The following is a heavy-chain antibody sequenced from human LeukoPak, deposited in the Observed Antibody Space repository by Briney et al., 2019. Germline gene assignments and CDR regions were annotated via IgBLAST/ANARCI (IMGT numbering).Heavy chain of an antibody. D-gene: IGHD5-12*01. CDR1: GYSISSGYY. CDR2: IYHSGST. V-gene: IGHV4-38-2*02. CDR3: ARRVEGGYDSSYWFDP. Sequence: SETLSLTCTVSGYSISSGYYWGWIRQPPGKGLEWIGSIYHSGSTNYNPSLKSRVTISVDTSKNQFSLKLSSVTAADTAVYYCARRVEGGYDSSYWFDPWGQGTLVTVSS. J-gene: IGHJ5*02.